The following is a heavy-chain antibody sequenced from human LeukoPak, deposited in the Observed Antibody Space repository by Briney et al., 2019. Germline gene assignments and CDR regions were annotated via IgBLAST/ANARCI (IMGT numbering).Heavy chain of an antibody. V-gene: IGHV3-7*01. J-gene: IGHJ4*02. CDR1: GFTFSNYW. Sequence: GGSLRLSCAASGFTFSNYWMSWVRQAPGKGLEWVANIKVDGSETHYVDSVKGRFTTSRDNAKDSLYLQMNSLRAEDSAVYFCAHSGSYFDYWGQGTLVTVSS. CDR3: AHSGSYFDY. CDR2: IKVDGSET. D-gene: IGHD6-25*01.